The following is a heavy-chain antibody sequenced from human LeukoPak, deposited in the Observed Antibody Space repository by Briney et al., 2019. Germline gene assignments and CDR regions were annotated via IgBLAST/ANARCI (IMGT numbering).Heavy chain of an antibody. V-gene: IGHV3-21*01. Sequence: GGSLRLSCAASGFTFSSYSMNWVRQAPGKGLEWVSSISSSSSYIYYADSVKGRFTISRDNAKNSLYLQMNSLRAEDTAVYYCARDGSSGAVAGIWGQGTMVTVSS. CDR1: GFTFSSYS. CDR2: ISSSSSYI. D-gene: IGHD6-19*01. CDR3: ARDGSSGAVAGI. J-gene: IGHJ3*02.